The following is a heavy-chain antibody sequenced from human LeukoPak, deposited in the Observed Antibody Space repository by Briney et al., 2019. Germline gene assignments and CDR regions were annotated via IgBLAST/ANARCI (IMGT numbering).Heavy chain of an antibody. CDR1: GFTFSNAW. CDR3: AKVVHYYDSSGYYWSRGYFDY. Sequence: GGSLRLSCAASGFTFSNAWMSWVRQAPGKGLEWVGRIKSKTDGGTTDYAAPVKGRFTISRDDSKNTLYLQMNSLKTEDTAVYYCAKVVHYYDSSGYYWSRGYFDYWGQGTLVTVSS. CDR2: IKSKTDGGTT. D-gene: IGHD3-22*01. V-gene: IGHV3-15*01. J-gene: IGHJ4*02.